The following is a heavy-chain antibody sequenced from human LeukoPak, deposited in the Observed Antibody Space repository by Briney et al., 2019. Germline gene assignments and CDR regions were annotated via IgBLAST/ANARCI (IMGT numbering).Heavy chain of an antibody. CDR2: IYYSGST. D-gene: IGHD2-2*01. Sequence: SETLSLTCTVSGGSISSYYWSWIRQPPGKGXXWIGYIYYSGSTNYNPSLKSRVTISVDTSKNQFSLKLSSVTAADTAVYYCARASPAEGWFDPWGQGTLVTVSS. CDR3: ARASPAEGWFDP. V-gene: IGHV4-59*01. J-gene: IGHJ5*02. CDR1: GGSISSYY.